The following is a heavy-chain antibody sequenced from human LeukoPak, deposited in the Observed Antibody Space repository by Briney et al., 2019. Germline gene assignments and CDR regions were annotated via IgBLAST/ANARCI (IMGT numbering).Heavy chain of an antibody. V-gene: IGHV4-39*07. D-gene: IGHD3-3*01. CDR3: AREREKYDFWSGTRHTDAFDI. CDR2: IYYNEKT. Sequence: SETLSLTCTVSGASMTISSYYWAWIRQSPGQGLQWIGNIYYNEKTSFTPSLKSRVTMSIDTSKNQFSLKLSSVTAADTAVYYCAREREKYDFWSGTRHTDAFDIWGQGTMVTVSS. J-gene: IGHJ3*02. CDR1: GASMTISSYY.